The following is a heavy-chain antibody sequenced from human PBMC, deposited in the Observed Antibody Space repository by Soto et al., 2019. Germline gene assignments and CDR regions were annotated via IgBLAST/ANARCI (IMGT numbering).Heavy chain of an antibody. Sequence: EVQLVESGGGLVKPGGSLRLSCAASRFTFSNAWMSWVRQAPGKGLEWVGRIKTKADGGTTDYAAPVKGRFTISRDDSKNTLYLQMNSLKTEDTAVYYCTTVFRGSGTYFDYWGQGTLVTVSS. D-gene: IGHD3-10*01. V-gene: IGHV3-15*01. J-gene: IGHJ4*02. CDR1: RFTFSNAW. CDR3: TTVFRGSGTYFDY. CDR2: IKTKADGGTT.